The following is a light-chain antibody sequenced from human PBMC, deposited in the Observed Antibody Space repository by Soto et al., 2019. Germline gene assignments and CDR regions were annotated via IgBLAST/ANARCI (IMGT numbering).Light chain of an antibody. V-gene: IGLV2-14*01. CDR3: SSYTATSTHYV. CDR1: SSDVGDHNY. J-gene: IGLJ1*01. Sequence: QSVLTQPASVSGSPVLSITISCTGTSSDVGDHNYVSWYQQKPGKAPKLLISEVNNRPSGVSNRFSGSKSGNTASLTISGLRPDDEADYYCSSYTATSTHYVFGSGTKVTVL. CDR2: EVN.